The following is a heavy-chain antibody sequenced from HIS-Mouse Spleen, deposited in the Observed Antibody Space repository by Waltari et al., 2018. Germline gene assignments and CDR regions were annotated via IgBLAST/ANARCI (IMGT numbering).Heavy chain of an antibody. CDR1: GGSISSSSSL. CDR3: AREIPYSSSWYDWYFDL. Sequence: QLQLQESGPGLVKPSETLSLTGPVPGGSISSSSSLWGWIRQPPGKGLEWIGSIYYSGSTYYNPSLKSRVTISVDTSKNQFSLKLSSVTAADTAVYYCAREIPYSSSWYDWYFDLWGRGTLVTVSS. CDR2: IYYSGST. V-gene: IGHV4-39*07. J-gene: IGHJ2*01. D-gene: IGHD6-13*01.